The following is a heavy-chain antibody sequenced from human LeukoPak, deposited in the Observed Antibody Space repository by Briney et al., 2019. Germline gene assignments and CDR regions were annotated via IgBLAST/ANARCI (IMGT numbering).Heavy chain of an antibody. D-gene: IGHD3-22*01. CDR2: ISYDGSNK. CDR3: AKTSRYYDSSGYYLDH. V-gene: IGHV3-30*18. Sequence: PGGSLRLSCAASGFTFSSYGMHWVRQAPGKGLEWVAVISYDGSNKYYADSVKGRFTISRDNSKNTLYLQMNSLRAEDTAVYYCAKTSRYYDSSGYYLDHWGQGTLVTVSS. CDR1: GFTFSSYG. J-gene: IGHJ4*02.